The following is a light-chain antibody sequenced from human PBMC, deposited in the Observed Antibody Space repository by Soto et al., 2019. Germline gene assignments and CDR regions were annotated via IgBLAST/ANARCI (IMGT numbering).Light chain of an antibody. CDR2: FNN. Sequence: QSVLTQPPSASGTPGQGVTISCSGSSSDIGSNTVNWYQQLPGTAPKLLIYFNNQRPSGVPDRFSGSKSGTSASLAISGLQSEDEAQYYCAAWDDSLNGPVFGGGTKL. J-gene: IGLJ3*02. V-gene: IGLV1-44*01. CDR3: AAWDDSLNGPV. CDR1: SSDIGSNT.